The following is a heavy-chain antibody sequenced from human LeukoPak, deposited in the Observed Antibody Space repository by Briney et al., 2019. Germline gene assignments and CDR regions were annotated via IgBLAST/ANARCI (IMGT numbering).Heavy chain of an antibody. CDR2: INPNSGGT. D-gene: IGHD3-10*01. Sequence: GASVKVSCKASGYTFTGFYMHWVRQAPGQGLEWMGWINPNSGGTNYAQKFQDRVTMTRDTSINTAYMELSSLRSDDTAVYYCAREEVSVISDTCCSGLGYWGQGTLVTVSS. V-gene: IGHV1-2*02. J-gene: IGHJ4*02. CDR3: AREEVSVISDTCCSGLGY. CDR1: GYTFTGFY.